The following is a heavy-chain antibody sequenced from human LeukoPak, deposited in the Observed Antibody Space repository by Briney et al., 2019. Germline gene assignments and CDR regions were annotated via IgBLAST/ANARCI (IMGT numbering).Heavy chain of an antibody. CDR2: ISGSGGST. CDR1: GFTFSSYA. Sequence: GGSLRLSCAASGFTFSSYAMSWVRQAPGKGLEWVSAISGSGGSTYCADSVKGRFTISRDNAKNSLYLQMNSLRAEDMALYYCAKSFRAGQQLVPHFDYWGQGTLVTVSS. V-gene: IGHV3-23*01. J-gene: IGHJ4*02. CDR3: AKSFRAGQQLVPHFDY. D-gene: IGHD6-13*01.